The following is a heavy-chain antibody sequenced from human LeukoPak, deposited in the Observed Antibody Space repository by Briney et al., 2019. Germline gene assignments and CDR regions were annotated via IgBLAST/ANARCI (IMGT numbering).Heavy chain of an antibody. CDR1: GYTFTSYD. J-gene: IGHJ1*01. CDR3: ARDARYYGSGSYYQH. V-gene: IGHV1-8*01. D-gene: IGHD3-10*01. Sequence: GASVKLSCKASGYTFTSYDINWLRQATGQRLEWMGWMNPNSGNTGYAQKFQGRVTMTRNTSISTAYMELSSLRSEDTAVYYCARDARYYGSGSYYQHWGQGTLVTVSS. CDR2: MNPNSGNT.